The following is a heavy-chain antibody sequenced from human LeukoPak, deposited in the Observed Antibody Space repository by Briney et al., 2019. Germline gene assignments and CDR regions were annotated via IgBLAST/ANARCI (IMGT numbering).Heavy chain of an antibody. Sequence: SVKVSCKASGGTFSSYAISWVRQAPGQGLEWMGGIIPIFGTANYAQKFQGRVTITADESTSTAYMEVNSLRSEDTAVYYCARQGTYSSAIGMGYWGQGTLVTVSS. CDR2: IIPIFGTA. V-gene: IGHV1-69*01. J-gene: IGHJ4*02. CDR1: GGTFSSYA. CDR3: ARQGTYSSAIGMGY. D-gene: IGHD6-19*01.